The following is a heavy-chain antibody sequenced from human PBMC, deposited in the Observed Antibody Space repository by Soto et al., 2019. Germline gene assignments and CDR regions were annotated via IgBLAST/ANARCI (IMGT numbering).Heavy chain of an antibody. D-gene: IGHD6-19*01. J-gene: IGHJ5*02. CDR3: ARESLWIAVAGSWFDP. CDR1: GYTFTSYG. V-gene: IGHV1-18*04. Sequence: GASVKVSCKASGYTFTSYGISWVRQAPGQGLEWMGWISAYNGNTNYAQKLQGRVTMTTDTSTSTAYMELRSLRSEDTAVYYCARESLWIAVAGSWFDPWGQGTLVTVSS. CDR2: ISAYNGNT.